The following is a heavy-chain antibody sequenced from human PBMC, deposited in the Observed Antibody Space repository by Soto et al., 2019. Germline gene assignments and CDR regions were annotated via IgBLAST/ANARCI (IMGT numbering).Heavy chain of an antibody. V-gene: IGHV4-30-2*01. Sequence: QLQLQESGSGLVKPSQTLSLTCAVSGGSISSGGYSWSWIRQPPGKGLEWIGYIYHSGSTYYNPSHKSRVTISVVRSKNPFSLKLSSVTAADTAVYYCARRRGFPYYYGMDVWGQGTTVTVSS. J-gene: IGHJ6*02. CDR3: ARRRGFPYYYGMDV. D-gene: IGHD5-12*01. CDR2: IYHSGST. CDR1: GGSISSGGYS.